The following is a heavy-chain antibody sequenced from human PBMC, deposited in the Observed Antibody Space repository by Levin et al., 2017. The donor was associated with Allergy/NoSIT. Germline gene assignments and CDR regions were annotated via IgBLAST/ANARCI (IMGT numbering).Heavy chain of an antibody. V-gene: IGHV3-7*01. CDR2: IKQDGSEK. CDR1: GFTFSSYW. D-gene: IGHD6-19*01. CDR3: ASNFGWSGFDY. J-gene: IGHJ4*02. Sequence: GGSLRLSCAASGFTFSSYWMSWVRQAPGKGLEWVANIKQDGSEKHYVDSVKGRFTISRDNAKNSVYLQMNSLRAEDTAVYYCASNFGWSGFDYWGQGTLVTISS.